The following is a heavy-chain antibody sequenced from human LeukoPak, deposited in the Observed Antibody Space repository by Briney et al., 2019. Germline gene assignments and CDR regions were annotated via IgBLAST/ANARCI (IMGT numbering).Heavy chain of an antibody. CDR1: GFTFINYG. CDR2: IWSDGSNK. V-gene: IGHV3-30*02. Sequence: PGGSLRLSCAASGFTFINYGMHWVRQAPGKGLEWVAVIWSDGSNKYYADSVKGRFTISRDNSRNTLYLQMNSLRTEDTALYYCAKDKTPSYYDFWSGYYFTYYFDYWGQGTLVTVSS. CDR3: AKDKTPSYYDFWSGYYFTYYFDY. D-gene: IGHD3-3*01. J-gene: IGHJ4*02.